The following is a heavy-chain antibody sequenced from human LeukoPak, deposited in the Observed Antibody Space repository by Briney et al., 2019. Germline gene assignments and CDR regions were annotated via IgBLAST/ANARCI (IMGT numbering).Heavy chain of an antibody. CDR3: ARSDYHNSGSHTVFDAFDI. J-gene: IGHJ3*02. Sequence: SETLSLTCTVSGGSISSYYWSWIRQPPGKGLEWLGYIYYSGSTNYNPSLKSRVTISVDTSKNQFSLKLSSVTAADTAVYYCARSDYHNSGSHTVFDAFDIWGQGTRVTVSS. D-gene: IGHD3-10*01. CDR1: GGSISSYY. CDR2: IYYSGST. V-gene: IGHV4-59*01.